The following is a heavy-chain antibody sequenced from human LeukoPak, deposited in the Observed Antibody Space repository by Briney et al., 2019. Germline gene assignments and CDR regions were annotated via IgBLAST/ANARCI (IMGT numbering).Heavy chain of an antibody. CDR2: ISGTGGST. V-gene: IGHV3-23*01. J-gene: IGHJ1*01. D-gene: IGHD3-3*01. CDR3: AREGVRRGRVGYFQH. CDR1: GFTFSSYA. Sequence: PGGSLRLSCAASGFTFSSYAMSWVRQAPGKGLEWVSAISGTGGSTYYADSVKGRFTISRDNSKNTLYLQMNSLRAEDTAVYYCAREGVRRGRVGYFQHWGQGTLVTVSS.